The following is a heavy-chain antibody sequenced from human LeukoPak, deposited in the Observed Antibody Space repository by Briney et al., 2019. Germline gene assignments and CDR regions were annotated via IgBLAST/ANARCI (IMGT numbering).Heavy chain of an antibody. J-gene: IGHJ5*02. Sequence: ASVKVSCKTSGYTFSGYYIHWVRQATGQGLEWMGWMNPNSGNTGYAQKFQGRVTMTRNTSISTAYMELSSLRSEDTAVYCARMSYYDNSGDNWFDPWGQGTLVTVSS. CDR3: ARMSYYDNSGDNWFDP. CDR1: GYTFSGYY. D-gene: IGHD3-22*01. V-gene: IGHV1-8*02. CDR2: MNPNSGNT.